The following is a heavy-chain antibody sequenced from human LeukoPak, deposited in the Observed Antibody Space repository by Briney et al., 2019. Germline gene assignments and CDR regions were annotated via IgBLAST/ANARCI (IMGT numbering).Heavy chain of an antibody. J-gene: IGHJ5*02. D-gene: IGHD1-7*01. CDR2: MNPNSGNT. Sequence: CCKPAAYTFTSYDVNWGGGAARHRRKGRRGMNPNSGNTGYVQKFQGRVTMTRNTSISTAYMELRSLRSEDTAVYYCARGRDITGTRWFDPWGQGTLVTVSS. V-gene: IGHV1-8*01. CDR1: AYTFTSYD. CDR3: ARGRDITGTRWFDP.